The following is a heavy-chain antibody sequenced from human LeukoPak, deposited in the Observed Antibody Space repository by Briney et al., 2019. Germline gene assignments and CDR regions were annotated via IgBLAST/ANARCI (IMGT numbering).Heavy chain of an antibody. CDR2: INPSGGST. J-gene: IGHJ5*02. CDR3: ARAAATGTHNWFDP. CDR1: GYTFSSHY. D-gene: IGHD6-13*01. Sequence: ASVKVSCKASGYTFSSHYIHWVRQAPGQGLEWMGIINPSGGSTSYAQKFQGRVTLTRDTSTSTVYMEVSSLRSEDTAVYYCARAAATGTHNWFDPWGQGTLVTVSS. V-gene: IGHV1-46*01.